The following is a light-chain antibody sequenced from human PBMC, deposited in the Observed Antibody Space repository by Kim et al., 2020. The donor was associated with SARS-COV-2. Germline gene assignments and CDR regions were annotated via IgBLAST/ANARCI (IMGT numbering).Light chain of an antibody. CDR1: QSISSY. CDR2: AAS. CDR3: QQSYSTPFT. V-gene: IGKV1-39*01. Sequence: ASVGDRVTITCRASQSISSYLNWYQQKPGKAPKLLIYAASSLQSGVPSRFSGSGSGTDFTLTISSLQFEDFATYYCQQSYSTPFTFGPGTKVGIK. J-gene: IGKJ3*01.